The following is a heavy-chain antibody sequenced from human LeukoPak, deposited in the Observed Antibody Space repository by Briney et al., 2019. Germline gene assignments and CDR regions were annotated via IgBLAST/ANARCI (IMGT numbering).Heavy chain of an antibody. CDR2: ISSSSSYI. Sequence: GGSLRLSCAASGFTFSSYSMNWVRQAPGKGLEWVSSISSSSSYIYYADSVKGRFTISRDNARNSLYLQMNSLRAEDTAVYYCARGEWSSSPFDYWGQGTLVTVSS. CDR3: ARGEWSSSPFDY. V-gene: IGHV3-21*01. D-gene: IGHD6-6*01. J-gene: IGHJ4*02. CDR1: GFTFSSYS.